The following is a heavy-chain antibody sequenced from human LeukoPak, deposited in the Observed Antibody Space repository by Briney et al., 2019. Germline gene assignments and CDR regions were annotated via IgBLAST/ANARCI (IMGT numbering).Heavy chain of an antibody. J-gene: IGHJ4*02. V-gene: IGHV1-69*13. CDR2: IIPMSGTV. CDR1: GGTFSTFG. Sequence: SVKVSGKASGGTFSTFGISWVRQAPGQGLEWMGGIIPMSGTVKNAQKFQGRVRISADQSTGTAYMELSSLRSDDTAVYYCARETGYAYGRAPLDYWGQGTLVTVSS. CDR3: ARETGYAYGRAPLDY. D-gene: IGHD5-18*01.